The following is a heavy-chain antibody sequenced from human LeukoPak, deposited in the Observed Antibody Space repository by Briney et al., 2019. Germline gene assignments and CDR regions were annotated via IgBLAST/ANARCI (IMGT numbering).Heavy chain of an antibody. CDR3: VRSLQKFGTRDY. V-gene: IGHV3-7*01. CDR1: EFIFGAYW. CDR2: INQDGSET. J-gene: IGHJ4*02. Sequence: GGSLRLSCAGSEFIFGAYWMTWVRQAPGKGLEWVAHINQDGSETYYMDSVKGRFTISRDNANKSVFLQMNSLTAEDTALYYCVRSLQKFGTRDYWGQGTLVTVSS. D-gene: IGHD3-10*01.